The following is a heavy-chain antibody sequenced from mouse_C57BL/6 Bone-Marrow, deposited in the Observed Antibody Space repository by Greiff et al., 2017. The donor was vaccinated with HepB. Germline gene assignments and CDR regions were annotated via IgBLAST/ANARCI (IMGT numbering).Heavy chain of an antibody. D-gene: IGHD1-1*01. J-gene: IGHJ2*01. CDR1: GYTFTSYG. V-gene: IGHV1-81*01. Sequence: QVQLKESGAELARPGASVKLSCKASGYTFTSYGISWVKQRTGQGLEWIGEIYPRSGNTYYNEKFKGKATLTADKSSSTAYMELRSLTSEDSAVYFCARLDYYGSSYVDYWGQGTTLTVSS. CDR2: IYPRSGNT. CDR3: ARLDYYGSSYVDY.